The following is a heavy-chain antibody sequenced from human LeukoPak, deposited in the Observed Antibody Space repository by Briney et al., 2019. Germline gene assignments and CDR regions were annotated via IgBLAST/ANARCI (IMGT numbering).Heavy chain of an antibody. CDR3: ARGDPEGIAAAGPRDSDWFDP. CDR2: IYYSGST. D-gene: IGHD6-13*01. CDR1: GGSISSHY. J-gene: IGHJ5*02. Sequence: PSETLSLTCTVSGGSISSHYWSWIRQPPGKGLEWIGYIYYSGSTNYNPSLKSRVTISVDTSKNQFSLKLSSVTAADTAVYYCARGDPEGIAAAGPRDSDWFDPWGQGTLVTVSS. V-gene: IGHV4-59*11.